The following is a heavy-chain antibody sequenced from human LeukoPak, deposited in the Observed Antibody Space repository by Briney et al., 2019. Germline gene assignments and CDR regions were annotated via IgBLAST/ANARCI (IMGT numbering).Heavy chain of an antibody. Sequence: SETLSLTCSVSGGSLSSSSYYWGWIRQPPGRGLEWIGNIYETGSTNYNPSLKSRITISVDTSKNQFSLKLSSVTAADTAVYYCVRPDDNSFDFRGQGTMVTVSS. CDR1: GGSLSSSSYY. D-gene: IGHD3-9*01. V-gene: IGHV4-39*01. CDR3: VRPDDNSFDF. CDR2: IYETGST. J-gene: IGHJ3*01.